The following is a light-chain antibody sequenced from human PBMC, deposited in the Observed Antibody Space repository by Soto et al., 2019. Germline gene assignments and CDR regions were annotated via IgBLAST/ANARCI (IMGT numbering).Light chain of an antibody. J-gene: IGKJ5*01. V-gene: IGKV3-11*01. CDR3: QHRSSWPIT. CDR1: HSVSGY. CDR2: DIS. Sequence: EIVLKQSPGPLSLSPGATATLSCRVSHSVSGYLAWYQQKPGQAPRLRTYDISKRATGLPARFSGSGSATDFTLTISSLEPEDFAVYYCQHRSSWPITFGKGTRLEIK.